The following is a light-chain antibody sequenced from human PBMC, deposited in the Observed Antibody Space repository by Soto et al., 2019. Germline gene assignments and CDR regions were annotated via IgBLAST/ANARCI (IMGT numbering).Light chain of an antibody. V-gene: IGLV2-14*01. J-gene: IGLJ1*01. CDR2: EVT. CDR3: SSYTSRSTLYV. CDR1: SSDIGGYNY. Sequence: QSALTQPASVSGFPGQSITVSCTGTSSDIGGYNYVSWYQQHPGKAPKLMVYEVTNRPSGVSDRFSGSKSGNTASLTISGLQADDEGYYYCSSYTSRSTLYVFGTGTKLTVL.